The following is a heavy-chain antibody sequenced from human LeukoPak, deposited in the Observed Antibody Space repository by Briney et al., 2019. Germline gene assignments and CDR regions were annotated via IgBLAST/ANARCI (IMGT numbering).Heavy chain of an antibody. J-gene: IGHJ3*02. V-gene: IGHV4-61*02. CDR3: ARKKYYDSSGVRAFDI. CDR1: GGSISSGSYY. CDR2: IYTSGST. Sequence: MSSETLSLTCTVSGGSISSGSYYWSWIRQPAGKGLEWIGRIYTSGSTNYNPSLKSRVTISVDTSKNQFSLKLSSVTAADTAVYYCARKKYYDSSGVRAFDIWGQGTMVTVSS. D-gene: IGHD3-22*01.